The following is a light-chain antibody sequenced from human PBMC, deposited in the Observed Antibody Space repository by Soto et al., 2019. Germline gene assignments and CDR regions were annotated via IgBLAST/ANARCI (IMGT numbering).Light chain of an antibody. CDR3: PQYNNWPWT. Sequence: EKVRKQGAAGLYVYPGERGTLSSRASQSVCSNLAWYQQKPGLAPRLLIYGASTRATGIPARFSGSGSGTEFTLTISSLQSEGFAVYYCPQYNNWPWTFGHGTKVDIK. CDR2: GAS. CDR1: QSVCSN. V-gene: IGKV3-15*01. J-gene: IGKJ1*01.